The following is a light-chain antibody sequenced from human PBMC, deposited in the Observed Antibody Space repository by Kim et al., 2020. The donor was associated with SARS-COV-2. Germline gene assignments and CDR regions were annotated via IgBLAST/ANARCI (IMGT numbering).Light chain of an antibody. CDR3: QAWDNSPEV. V-gene: IGLV3-1*01. Sequence: SYELTQPPSVSVSLGQTASITCSGDKLGDKYACWYQQKPGQSPVLVIYQDSKRPSGIPERFSGSNSGNTATLTISGTQAMDEADYYCQAWDNSPEVFGGG. J-gene: IGLJ2*01. CDR1: KLGDKY. CDR2: QDS.